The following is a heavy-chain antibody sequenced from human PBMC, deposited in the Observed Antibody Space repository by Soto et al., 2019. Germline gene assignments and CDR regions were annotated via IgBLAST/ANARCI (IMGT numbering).Heavy chain of an antibody. Sequence: QVHLVESGGGVVQPGTSLRLSCAASGLAFSSQGMHWIRQAPGKGLEWVAVIRNDGSSKYYADSVKGRFTISRDNSKNTLFLQMDSLSVEDTAVYYCARDTSTVDLAATKDWGQGTLVTVSS. CDR1: GLAFSSQG. CDR2: IRNDGSSK. V-gene: IGHV3-33*01. J-gene: IGHJ4*02. D-gene: IGHD5-12*01. CDR3: ARDTSTVDLAATKD.